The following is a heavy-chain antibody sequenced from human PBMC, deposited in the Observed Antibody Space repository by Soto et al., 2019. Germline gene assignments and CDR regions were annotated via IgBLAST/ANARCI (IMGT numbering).Heavy chain of an antibody. CDR1: GFTVSSSQ. V-gene: IGHV3-53*05. CDR3: ARERRYYDIFTGSPPEY. D-gene: IGHD3-9*01. Sequence: GGSLRLSCAASGFTVSSSQMTWVRQAPGKALEWVSVIFIGGTTQYAVSVKGRFTISRDYSKNMVYLQMGSLRAEDMAVYYCARERRYYDIFTGSPPEYWGQGTLVTVSS. J-gene: IGHJ4*02. CDR2: IFIGGTT.